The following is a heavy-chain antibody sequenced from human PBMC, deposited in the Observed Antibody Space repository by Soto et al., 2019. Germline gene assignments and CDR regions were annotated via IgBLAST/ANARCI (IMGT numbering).Heavy chain of an antibody. J-gene: IGHJ4*02. CDR3: ARAPSIAARYDY. Sequence: QVQLQESGPGLVKPSETLSLTCTVSGGSITNYYWSWIRQPPGKGLEWIGYIYYSGSTSYNPSLKSRVTISLDTSENQFSPKLSSVTAADTAVYYCARAPSIAARYDYWGQGSLVTVSS. D-gene: IGHD6-6*01. CDR1: GGSITNYY. V-gene: IGHV4-59*01. CDR2: IYYSGST.